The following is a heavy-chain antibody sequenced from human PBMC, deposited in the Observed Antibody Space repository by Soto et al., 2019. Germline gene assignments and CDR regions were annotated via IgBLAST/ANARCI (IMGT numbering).Heavy chain of an antibody. CDR3: VRDRKYYDSSGYRDNWFDP. V-gene: IGHV4-31*03. J-gene: IGHJ5*02. D-gene: IGHD3-22*01. CDR1: GGSISSGGYY. CDR2: IYYSGST. Sequence: TLSLTCTVSGGSISSGGYYWSWMGQRPGKGLEWIGYIYYSGSTYYNPSLKSRVTISVDTSKNQFSLKLSSVTAADTAVYYCVRDRKYYDSSGYRDNWFDPWGQGTLVTVSS.